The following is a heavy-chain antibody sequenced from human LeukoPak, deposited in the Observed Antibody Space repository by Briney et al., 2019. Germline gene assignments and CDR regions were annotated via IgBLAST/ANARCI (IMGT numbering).Heavy chain of an antibody. D-gene: IGHD5-24*01. V-gene: IGHV4-59*08. J-gene: IGHJ3*02. CDR3: GRHAEMGTILATFDI. Sequence: SGTLSLTCTVSGGSFSSYYWSWIRQPPGKGLEWIGYIYYGGSTNYNPSLKSRVTISVDTSKNQFSLKLTSVTAADTAVLYCGRHAEMGTILATFDIWGQGTMVTVSS. CDR1: GGSFSSYY. CDR2: IYYGGST.